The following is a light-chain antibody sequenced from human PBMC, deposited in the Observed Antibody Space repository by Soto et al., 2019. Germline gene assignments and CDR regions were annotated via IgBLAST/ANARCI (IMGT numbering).Light chain of an antibody. CDR1: SSDVGGYNY. CDR3: ISYAGSNNLV. J-gene: IGLJ2*01. CDR2: EVS. V-gene: IGLV2-8*01. Sequence: QSALTQPPSASGSPGQSVTISCTGTSSDVGGYNYVSWYQQHPGKAPKLIIYEVSKRPSGVPDRFSGSKSGNTASLTVSGLQAEDEADYYCISYAGSNNLVFGGGTKVTVL.